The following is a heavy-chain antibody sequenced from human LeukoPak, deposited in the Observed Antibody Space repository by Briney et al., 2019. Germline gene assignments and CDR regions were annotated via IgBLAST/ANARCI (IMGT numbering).Heavy chain of an antibody. D-gene: IGHD1-14*01. J-gene: IGHJ4*02. Sequence: GASVKVSCKASGYTFTSYGISWVRQAPGQGLEWMGWISAYNGNTNYAQKLQGRVTMTTDTSTSTACMELRSLRSDDTAVYYCARAPPRDGIFDYWGQGTLVTVSS. CDR3: ARAPPRDGIFDY. CDR1: GYTFTSYG. V-gene: IGHV1-18*01. CDR2: ISAYNGNT.